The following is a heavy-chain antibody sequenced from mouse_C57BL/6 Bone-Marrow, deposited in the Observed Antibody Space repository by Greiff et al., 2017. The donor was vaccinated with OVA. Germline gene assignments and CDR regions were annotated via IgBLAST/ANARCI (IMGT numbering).Heavy chain of an antibody. V-gene: IGHV2-5*01. CDR2: IWRGGST. CDR3: AEEKGKLPSAWFAY. J-gene: IGHJ3*01. D-gene: IGHD1-1*01. Sequence: VQLQQSGPGLVQPSQSLSITCTVSGFSLTSYGVHWVRQSPGKGLEWLGVIWRGGSTDYNAAFMSRLSITNDNSKRQVFFKMNSLQADDTAIYYCAEEKGKLPSAWFAYWGQGTLVTVSA. CDR1: GFSLTSYG.